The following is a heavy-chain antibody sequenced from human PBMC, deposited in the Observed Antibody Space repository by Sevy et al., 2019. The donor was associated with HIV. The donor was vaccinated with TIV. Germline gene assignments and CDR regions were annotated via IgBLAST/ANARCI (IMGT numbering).Heavy chain of an antibody. CDR1: GGSISSSSYY. D-gene: IGHD2-2*01. V-gene: IGHV4-39*01. CDR3: AGVVPAAIDWNWFDS. CDR2: IYYSGST. J-gene: IGHJ5*01. Sequence: WETLSLTCTVSGGSISSSSYYWGWIRQPPGKGLEWIGRIYYSGSTYYNPSLKSRVTISVDTSKNQFSLKLSSVTAADTAVYYCAGVVPAAIDWNWFDSWGQGTLVTVSS.